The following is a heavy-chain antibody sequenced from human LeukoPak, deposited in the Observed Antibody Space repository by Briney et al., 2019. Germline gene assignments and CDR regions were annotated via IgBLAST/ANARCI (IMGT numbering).Heavy chain of an antibody. V-gene: IGHV3-9*01. Sequence: GGSLRLSCAASGFTFDDYAMHWVRQAPGKGLEWVSGISWNSGSIGYADSVKGRFTISRDNAKNSLYLQMSSLRAEDTALYYCVKALRYGSGTPFDYWGQGTLVTVSS. D-gene: IGHD3-10*01. CDR1: GFTFDDYA. J-gene: IGHJ4*02. CDR3: VKALRYGSGTPFDY. CDR2: ISWNSGSI.